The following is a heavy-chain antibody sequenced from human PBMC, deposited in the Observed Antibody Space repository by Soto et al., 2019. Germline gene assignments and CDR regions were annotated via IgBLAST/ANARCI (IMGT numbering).Heavy chain of an antibody. CDR2: IIPVFGRV. Sequence: QVQLVQSGPEVKKTGTSVKVSCKASGGTFSSRAISWVRQAPGQGLEWMGGIIPVFGRVNYAEKFQDRVTITADESTGTVYMDLSSLRSEDTALSYCANSRGGTFLGYHGMDIWGQGTTVSVSS. V-gene: IGHV1-69*01. CDR3: ANSRGGTFLGYHGMDI. D-gene: IGHD3-16*01. CDR1: GGTFSSRA. J-gene: IGHJ6*02.